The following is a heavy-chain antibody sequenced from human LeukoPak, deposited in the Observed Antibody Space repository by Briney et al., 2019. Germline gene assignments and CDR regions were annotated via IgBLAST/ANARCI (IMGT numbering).Heavy chain of an antibody. CDR3: AILLGGGFDP. CDR1: GFTFDDYA. J-gene: IGHJ5*02. V-gene: IGHV3-9*01. CDR2: ISWNSGSI. Sequence: GGSLRLSCAASGFTFDDYAMHWVRQAPGKGLEWVSGISWNSGSIGYADSVKGRFTISRDNAKNSLYLQMNSLRAEDTALYYCAILLGGGFDPWGQGTLVNVS.